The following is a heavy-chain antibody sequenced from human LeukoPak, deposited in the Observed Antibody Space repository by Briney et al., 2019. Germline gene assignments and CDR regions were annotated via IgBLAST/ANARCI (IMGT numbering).Heavy chain of an antibody. J-gene: IGHJ4*02. CDR1: GFTFSYAW. CDR2: IKSKTDGGTT. Sequence: PGRSLRLSCAASGFTFSYAWMSWVRQAPGKGLEWVGRIKSKTDGGTTDNAAPMKGRFTISRDDAKNTLYLQMNSLKAEDTAVYYCTTDRILNSGSYRWRQFDYWGQETLVTVSS. V-gene: IGHV3-15*01. D-gene: IGHD1-26*01. CDR3: TTDRILNSGSYRWRQFDY.